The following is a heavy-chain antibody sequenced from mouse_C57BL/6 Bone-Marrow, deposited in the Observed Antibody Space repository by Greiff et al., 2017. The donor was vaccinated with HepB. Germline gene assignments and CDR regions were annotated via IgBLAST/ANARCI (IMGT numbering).Heavy chain of an antibody. CDR2: IYPRSGNT. J-gene: IGHJ4*01. Sequence: VQLQESGAELARPGASVKLSCKASGYTFTSYGISWVKQRTGQGLEWIGEIYPRSGNTYYNEKFKGKATLTADKSSSTAYMELRSLTSEDSAVYFCARLWGHYAMDYWGQGTSVTVSS. CDR3: ARLWGHYAMDY. D-gene: IGHD1-1*02. CDR1: GYTFTSYG. V-gene: IGHV1-81*01.